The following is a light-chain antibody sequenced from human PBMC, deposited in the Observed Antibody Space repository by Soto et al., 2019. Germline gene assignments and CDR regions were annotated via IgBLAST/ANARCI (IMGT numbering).Light chain of an antibody. CDR3: QSYERSLSGVI. V-gene: IGLV1-40*01. CDR2: SNT. J-gene: IGLJ2*01. Sequence: QSVLTQPPSVSGTLGQRVTISCTGSSSNIGAGYDVQWYQQLPGTAPKLLIHSNTNRPSGVPDRFSASKSGTSASLAITGLQAEDEADYHCQSYERSLSGVIFGGGTKVTVL. CDR1: SSNIGAGYD.